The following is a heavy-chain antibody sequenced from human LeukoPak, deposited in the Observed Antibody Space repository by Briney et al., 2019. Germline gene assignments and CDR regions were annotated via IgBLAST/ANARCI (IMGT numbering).Heavy chain of an antibody. CDR2: IKPNNGDT. D-gene: IGHD6-6*01. CDR3: ARAGSGLVARL. Sequence: ASVKVSCKASGYTFTGYYIHWVRQAPGQGLEWMGRIKPNNGDTNSAQNFQGRVTLTRDTSISTAYMELSSLRPDDTAVYFCARAGSGLVARLWGQGTLVTVSS. J-gene: IGHJ4*02. CDR1: GYTFTGYY. V-gene: IGHV1-2*06.